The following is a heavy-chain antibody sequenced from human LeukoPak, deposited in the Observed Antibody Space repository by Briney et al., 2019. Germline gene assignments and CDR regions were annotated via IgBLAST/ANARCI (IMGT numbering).Heavy chain of an antibody. Sequence: GGSLRLSCAVSGFTFSSYWMSWVRQAPGKGLEWVANIKQVGTEKYYVDSVKGRFTISRDNAKNSLYLQMNSLRAEDTAAYYCARCGTVTTHAFDIWGQGTMVTVSS. CDR2: IKQVGTEK. CDR3: ARCGTVTTHAFDI. CDR1: GFTFSSYW. D-gene: IGHD4-17*01. V-gene: IGHV3-7*01. J-gene: IGHJ3*02.